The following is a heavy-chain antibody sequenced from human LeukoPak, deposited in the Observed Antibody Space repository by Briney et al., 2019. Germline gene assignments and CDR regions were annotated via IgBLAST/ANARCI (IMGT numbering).Heavy chain of an antibody. J-gene: IGHJ4*02. Sequence: GGSLRLSCAASGVTFSSYWMSWVRQAPGKGLEWVANMNEGGSEKYYVDSVKGRFTISRDNAKNSLYLQMNSLRAEDTAVYYCARDSGSYWGGYYFDYWGQGTLVTVSS. CDR1: GVTFSSYW. CDR3: ARDSGSYWGGYYFDY. V-gene: IGHV3-7*03. D-gene: IGHD1-26*01. CDR2: MNEGGSEK.